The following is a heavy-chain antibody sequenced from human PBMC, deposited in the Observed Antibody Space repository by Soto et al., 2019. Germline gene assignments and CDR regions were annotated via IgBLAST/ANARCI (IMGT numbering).Heavy chain of an antibody. CDR3: AKGRSYYYYYGVDV. CDR2: IIDSGGST. CDR1: GFSFNSCA. V-gene: IGHV3-23*01. J-gene: IGHJ6*02. Sequence: PGGSLRLSCAPSGFSFNSCAMGQVRQAPGKGLEWVSDIIDSGGSTYYADSVKGRFTISRDNSKSTLYLQMNSLRAEDTDLYYCAKGRSYYYYYGVDVWGQGTTVTVSS.